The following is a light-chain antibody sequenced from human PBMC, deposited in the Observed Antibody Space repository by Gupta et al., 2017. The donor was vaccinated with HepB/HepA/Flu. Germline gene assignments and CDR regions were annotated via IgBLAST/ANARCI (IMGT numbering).Light chain of an antibody. Sequence: IVLTQSPATLSLSPGERATVSCRVSECIGNYLAWYQQKPGQAPRLLIYDASNRATGIPARFSGSGAGTDFTLTISSLEPEDSAVYYCQQRSTGVTFGQGTRLEIK. J-gene: IGKJ5*01. CDR1: ECIGNY. CDR3: QQRSTGVT. CDR2: DAS. V-gene: IGKV3-11*01.